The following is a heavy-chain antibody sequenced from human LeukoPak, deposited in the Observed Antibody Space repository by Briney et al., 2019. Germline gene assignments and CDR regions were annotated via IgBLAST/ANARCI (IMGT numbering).Heavy chain of an antibody. CDR3: ARETNSGYDYGYYYYYMDV. CDR2: ISAYNGNT. D-gene: IGHD5-12*01. V-gene: IGHV1-18*01. J-gene: IGHJ6*03. CDR1: GYTFTSYG. Sequence: ASVKVSCKASGYTFTSYGISWVRQAPGQGLEWMGWISAYNGNTNYAQKLQGRVTMTTDTSTSTAYMELRSLRSDDTAVYYCARETNSGYDYGYYYYYMDVWGKGTTVTVSS.